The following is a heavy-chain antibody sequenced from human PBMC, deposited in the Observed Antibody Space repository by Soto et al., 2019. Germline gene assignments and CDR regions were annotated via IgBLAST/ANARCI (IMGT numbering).Heavy chain of an antibody. CDR1: GFTFSHYA. J-gene: IGHJ4*02. CDR3: ARRGPGTYFDY. CDR2: ISGSGGST. Sequence: GGSLRLSCAASGFTFSHYAMRWVRQAPGKGLEWVSAISGSGGSTYYADSVKGRFTISRDNSKNTLYLQMNSLRAEDTAVYYCARRGPGTYFDYSGQGTLVTVSS. D-gene: IGHD6-13*01. V-gene: IGHV3-23*01.